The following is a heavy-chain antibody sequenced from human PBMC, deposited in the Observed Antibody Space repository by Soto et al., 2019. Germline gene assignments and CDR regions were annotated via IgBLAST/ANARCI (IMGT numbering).Heavy chain of an antibody. Sequence: QVQLVQSGAEVKKPGASVKVSCKASGYTFTSYAMHWVRQAPGQRLEWMGWINAGNGNTKYSQKFQGRVTITRDTSASTAYLELSSLRSEDTAVYYCARTLVGATPADYWGQGTLVTVSS. J-gene: IGHJ4*02. V-gene: IGHV1-3*01. D-gene: IGHD1-26*01. CDR1: GYTFTSYA. CDR2: INAGNGNT. CDR3: ARTLVGATPADY.